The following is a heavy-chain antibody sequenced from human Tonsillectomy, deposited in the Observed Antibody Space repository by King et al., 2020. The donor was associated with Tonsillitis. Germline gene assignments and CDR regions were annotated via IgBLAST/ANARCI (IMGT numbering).Heavy chain of an antibody. CDR3: ATYPHYDCWSGPYFDS. D-gene: IGHD3-3*01. Sequence: QLVQSGAEVKEPGESLKISCKASGYSFTNYWIGGVRQMPGKGLEWMGIIYPGDSDIRYSPSFQGQVTISADKSISTAYLQWGSLRASDTAFYSCATYPHYDCWSGPYFDSWGQGTLVTVSS. J-gene: IGHJ4*02. CDR2: IYPGDSDI. CDR1: GYSFTNYW. V-gene: IGHV5-51*03.